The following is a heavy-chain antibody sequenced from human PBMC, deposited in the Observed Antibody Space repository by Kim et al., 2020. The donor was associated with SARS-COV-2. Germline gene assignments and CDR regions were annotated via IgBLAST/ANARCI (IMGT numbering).Heavy chain of an antibody. J-gene: IGHJ6*03. CDR2: ITSKNDGEVA. Sequence: GGSLRLSCAASGFIFRGAWMSWVRQAPGKGLEWVGRITSKNDGEVADYSTPVKGRFTISRDDSKNELYLKMNRLKTEDTAKYSCTAHLPVSRGYCMDFWG. CDR1: GFIFRGAW. CDR3: TAHLPVSRGYCMDF. V-gene: IGHV3-15*01. D-gene: IGHD3-22*01.